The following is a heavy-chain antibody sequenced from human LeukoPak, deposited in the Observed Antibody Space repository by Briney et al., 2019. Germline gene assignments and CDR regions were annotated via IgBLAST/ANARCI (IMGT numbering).Heavy chain of an antibody. J-gene: IGHJ4*02. D-gene: IGHD3-3*01. V-gene: IGHV1-2*02. CDR2: INPNSGGT. Sequence: GASVKVSCKASGYTITGYYMHWVRQAPGPGLEWMGWINPNSGGTNYAQKFQGRVTMTRDTAISTADMELSRRRFDDTAVFYCARFGDRGGFDYWGQGTLVSVS. CDR3: ARFGDRGGFDY. CDR1: GYTITGYY.